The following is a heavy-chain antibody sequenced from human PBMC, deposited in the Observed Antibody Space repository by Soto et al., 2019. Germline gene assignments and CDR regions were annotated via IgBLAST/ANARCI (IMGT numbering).Heavy chain of an antibody. CDR1: GYTFTSYA. V-gene: IGHV1-3*01. J-gene: IGHJ6*02. Sequence: ASVKVSCKASGYTFTSYAMHWVRQAPGQRPEWMGWINAGNGNTKYSQKFQGRVTITRDTSASTAYMELSSLRSEDTAVYYCAVEVCSSTSCYGPDYYYYGMDVWGQGTTVTVSS. CDR2: INAGNGNT. CDR3: AVEVCSSTSCYGPDYYYYGMDV. D-gene: IGHD2-2*01.